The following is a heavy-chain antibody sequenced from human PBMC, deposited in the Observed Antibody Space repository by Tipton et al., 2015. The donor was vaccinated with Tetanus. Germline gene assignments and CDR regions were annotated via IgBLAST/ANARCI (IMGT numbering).Heavy chain of an antibody. Sequence: TLSLTCTVSGDSISSYYWNWIRQPPGRGLEWIGHIYFTGNTQYSLSLKSRVTMSVATSKIQFSLKLSSVTAADTAVYYCARGREVTTVTIIGAHDWYFDLWGRGTLVTVSS. CDR2: IYFTGNT. CDR1: GDSISSYY. CDR3: ARGREVTTVTIIGAHDWYFDL. J-gene: IGHJ2*01. V-gene: IGHV4-59*12. D-gene: IGHD4-17*01.